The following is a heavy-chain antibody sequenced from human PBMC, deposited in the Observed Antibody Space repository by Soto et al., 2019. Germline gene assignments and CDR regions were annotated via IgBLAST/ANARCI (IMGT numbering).Heavy chain of an antibody. J-gene: IGHJ4*02. D-gene: IGHD3-22*01. CDR3: ARRTVGYYFDY. CDR2: IYYSGSS. Sequence: QVQLQESGPGLVKPSETLSLTCNVSGDAINRDYWSWIRQPPGKGLEWIGYIYYSGSSDYNPSLKSRVTISLEKSEAQFSLTLTSVPAADTAVYYCARRTVGYYFDYWGQGILVTVSS. CDR1: GDAINRDY. V-gene: IGHV4-59*08.